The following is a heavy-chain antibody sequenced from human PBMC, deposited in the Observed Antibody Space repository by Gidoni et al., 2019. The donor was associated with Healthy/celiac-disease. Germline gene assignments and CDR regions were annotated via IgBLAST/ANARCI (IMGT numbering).Heavy chain of an antibody. J-gene: IGHJ6*03. CDR3: ASLVHYDILTGYPYYYYMDV. V-gene: IGHV4-39*01. D-gene: IGHD3-9*01. Sequence: QLQLQESGPGLVKPSETLSLTCTVAGGSISRSSYYWGWIRPPPGKGLAWIGSIYYSGSTYYNPSLTSRVTISVDTSKNQLSLKLSSVTAADTAVYYCASLVHYDILTGYPYYYYMDVWGKGTTVTVSS. CDR2: IYYSGST. CDR1: GGSISRSSYY.